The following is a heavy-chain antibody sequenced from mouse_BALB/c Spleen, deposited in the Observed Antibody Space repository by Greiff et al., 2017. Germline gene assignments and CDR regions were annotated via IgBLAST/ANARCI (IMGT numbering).Heavy chain of an antibody. Sequence: DVMLVESGGGLVQPGGSLKLSCAASGFTFSSYGMSWVRQTPDKRLELVATINSNGGSTYYPDSVKGRFTISRDNAKNTLYLQMSSLKSEDTAMYYCARGTLYGNYENYFDYWGQGTTLTVSS. V-gene: IGHV5-6-3*01. CDR3: ARGTLYGNYENYFDY. D-gene: IGHD2-1*01. CDR2: INSNGGST. J-gene: IGHJ2*01. CDR1: GFTFSSYG.